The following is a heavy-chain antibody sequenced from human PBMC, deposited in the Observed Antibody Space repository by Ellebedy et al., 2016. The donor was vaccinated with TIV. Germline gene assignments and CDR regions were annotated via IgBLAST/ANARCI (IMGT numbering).Heavy chain of an antibody. J-gene: IGHJ5*02. CDR3: ARADNWLDP. CDR1: GLTFSSHA. V-gene: IGHV3-23*01. Sequence: PGGSLRLSCAASGLTFSSHAMSWVRQAPGKGLEWFSSITESGGNTYYADSVKGRFTISRDNSKDTLFLQMNSLRAGDTGVYYCARADNWLDPWGQGTLVTVSS. CDR2: ITESGGNT.